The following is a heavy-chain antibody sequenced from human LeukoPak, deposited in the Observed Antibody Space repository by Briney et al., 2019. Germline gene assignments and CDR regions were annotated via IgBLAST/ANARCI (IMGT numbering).Heavy chain of an antibody. Sequence: GGSLRLSCAASGFAFSSYSMNWVRQAPGKGLEWVSFISSSSSYIYYADSLKGRFTISRDNAKNSLYLQMNSLRAEDTAVYYCARGTMFPYYFDYWGQGTLVTVSS. CDR2: ISSSSSYI. CDR1: GFAFSSYS. J-gene: IGHJ4*02. D-gene: IGHD3-10*02. CDR3: ARGTMFPYYFDY. V-gene: IGHV3-21*01.